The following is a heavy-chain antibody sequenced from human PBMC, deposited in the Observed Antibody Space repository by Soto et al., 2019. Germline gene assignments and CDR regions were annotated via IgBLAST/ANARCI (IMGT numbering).Heavy chain of an antibody. CDR2: ITTYNGNR. D-gene: IGHD2-2*01. V-gene: IGHV1-18*01. Sequence: QVQLVQSGPEVKNPGASVKVSCKASGYTFKNYGIKWVRQAPGQGLEWVGWITTYNGNRYSAEKFQGRVTMTTDRSASTTYMVLKSLTSDDTGVYYCSRDAQPKVVPADVPSDSWGHGTLVTVSS. CDR1: GYTFKNYG. CDR3: SRDAQPKVVPADVPSDS. J-gene: IGHJ4*01.